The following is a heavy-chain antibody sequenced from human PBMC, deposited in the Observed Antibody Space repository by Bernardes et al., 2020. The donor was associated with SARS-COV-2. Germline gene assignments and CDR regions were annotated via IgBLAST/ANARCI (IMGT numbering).Heavy chain of an antibody. J-gene: IGHJ5*02. V-gene: IGHV3-11*06. CDR2: ISGGSSYT. CDR1: GFTFSDYY. D-gene: IGHD6-25*01. CDR3: ARGRGSLRFDP. Sequence: GGSLRLSCAASGFTFSDYYMNWIRQAPGKGLEWVSYISGGSSYTNSADSVKGRFTVSRDNAKNSLFLQMNSLRVDDTAVYYCARGRGSLRFDPWGQGTLVTVSS.